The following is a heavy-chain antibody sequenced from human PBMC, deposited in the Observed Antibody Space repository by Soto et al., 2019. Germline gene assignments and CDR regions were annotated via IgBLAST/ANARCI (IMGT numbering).Heavy chain of an antibody. J-gene: IGHJ4*02. CDR1: GFTFSSYS. V-gene: IGHV3-48*02. CDR2: ISSSSTI. D-gene: IGHD6-19*01. CDR3: ARTGIAVAGTFDY. Sequence: EVQLVESGGGLVQPGGSLRLSCAASGFTFSSYSMNWVRQAPGKGLEWVSYISSSSTIYYADSVKGRFTISRDNAKNSLYLQMNSLRDEDTAVYYCARTGIAVAGTFDYWGQGTLVTVSS.